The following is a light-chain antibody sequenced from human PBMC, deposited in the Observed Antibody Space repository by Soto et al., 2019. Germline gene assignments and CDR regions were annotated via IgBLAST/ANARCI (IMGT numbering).Light chain of an antibody. CDR3: QEYNTHSRYT. Sequence: DIQMTQSPSTLSASVGDRVSITCRASQSISGWLAWYQQKPGKAPKLLIYKASSLESGVPSRFSGSGSGTEFTHTISSLQPDDFATYYCQEYNTHSRYTFGQGTKLEIK. CDR1: QSISGW. CDR2: KAS. V-gene: IGKV1-5*03. J-gene: IGKJ2*01.